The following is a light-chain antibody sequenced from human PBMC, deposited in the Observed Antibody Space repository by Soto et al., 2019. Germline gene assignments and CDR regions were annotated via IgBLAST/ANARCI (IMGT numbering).Light chain of an antibody. Sequence: MPLTPSPLSVSASKRDSITIPCRASQNFSSYLAFDQQKPGKVPKLLIYAASSLQSGVPSRFSGSGSGTDFTLTISSLQPEDFATYYCQQSYSTPPTFGQGTKVDIK. CDR1: QNFSSY. CDR2: AAS. J-gene: IGKJ1*01. V-gene: IGKV1-39*01. CDR3: QQSYSTPPT.